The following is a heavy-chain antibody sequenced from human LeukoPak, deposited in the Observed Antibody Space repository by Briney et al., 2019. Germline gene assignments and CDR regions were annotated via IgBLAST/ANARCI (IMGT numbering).Heavy chain of an antibody. CDR3: ARDQSGFLEWPF. J-gene: IGHJ4*02. CDR1: GFTFTTYG. V-gene: IGHV3-30*02. CDR2: IRYDGSNK. D-gene: IGHD3-3*01. Sequence: GGSLRLSCAASGFTFTTYGMHWVRQAPGKGLEGVAFIRYDGSNKYYADSVKGRFTISRDNSKNTLYLQMNSLRAEDTAVYYCARDQSGFLEWPFWGQGTLVTVSS.